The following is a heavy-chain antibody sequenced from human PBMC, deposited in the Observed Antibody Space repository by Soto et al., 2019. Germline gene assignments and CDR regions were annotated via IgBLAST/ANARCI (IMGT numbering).Heavy chain of an antibody. CDR1: GYSFTSYW. CDR2: IYPGDSDT. Sequence: TGESLKISCKGSGYSFTSYWIGWVRQMPGKGLEWMGIIYPGDSDTRYSPSFQGQVTISADKSISTAYLQWSSLKASDTAMYYCARVFVGYYAPFGYYYYMDVWGKGTTVTVSS. D-gene: IGHD3-10*01. CDR3: ARVFVGYYAPFGYYYYMDV. J-gene: IGHJ6*03. V-gene: IGHV5-51*01.